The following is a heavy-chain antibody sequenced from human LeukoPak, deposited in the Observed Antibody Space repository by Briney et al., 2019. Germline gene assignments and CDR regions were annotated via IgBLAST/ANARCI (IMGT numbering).Heavy chain of an antibody. CDR3: AAAHQFSFQD. J-gene: IGHJ1*01. D-gene: IGHD6-25*01. CDR2: ISGSGDT. CDR1: GFTFRNYA. V-gene: IGHV3-23*01. Sequence: GGSLRLSCAASGFTFRNYAMSWVRQAPGKGLEWVSLISGSGDTYYADSVKGRFTISRDNSKNTLYLQMNSLSAEDTAVYYCAAAHQFSFQDWGQGTLVTVSP.